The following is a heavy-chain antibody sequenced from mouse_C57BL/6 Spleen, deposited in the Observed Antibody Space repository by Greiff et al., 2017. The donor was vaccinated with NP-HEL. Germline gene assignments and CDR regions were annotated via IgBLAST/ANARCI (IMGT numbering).Heavy chain of an antibody. D-gene: IGHD2-1*01. CDR3: ARSYYGNYEGAWFAY. CDR2: IDPSDSYT. CDR1: GYTFTSYW. J-gene: IGHJ3*01. Sequence: VQLQQPGAELVRPGTSVKLSCKASGYTFTSYWMHWVKQRPGQGLEWIGVIDPSDSYTNYNQKFKGKATLTVDTSSSTAYMQLSSLTSEDSAVYYCARSYYGNYEGAWFAYWGQGTLVTVSA. V-gene: IGHV1-59*01.